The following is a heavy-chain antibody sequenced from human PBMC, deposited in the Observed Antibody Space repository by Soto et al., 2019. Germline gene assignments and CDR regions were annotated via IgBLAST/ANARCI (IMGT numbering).Heavy chain of an antibody. CDR2: ISSSSSYI. CDR1: GFTFSSYS. Sequence: EVQLVESGGGLVKPGGSLRLSCAASGFTFSSYSMNWVRQAPGKGLEWVSSISSSSSYIYYADSVKGRFTISRDNAKNSLYLQMNSLRAEDTAVYYCARGRYSSGWATAFDIWGQGTMVPVSS. D-gene: IGHD6-19*01. V-gene: IGHV3-21*01. CDR3: ARGRYSSGWATAFDI. J-gene: IGHJ3*02.